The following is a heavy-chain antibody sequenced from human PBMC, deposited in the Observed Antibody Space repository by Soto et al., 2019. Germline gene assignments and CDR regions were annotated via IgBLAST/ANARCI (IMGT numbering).Heavy chain of an antibody. D-gene: IGHD1-1*01. Sequence: QITLKESGPTRVQPTQTLMLTCSFSGFSLTSRPVGVAWIRQPPGKALEWLAVIYWDDDKRYSPSLKSRLTKAKDTNRHQVLITLAYVAHVDTASYFCAHRGHMNGNADHGYLDDWGQCILVTVSS. V-gene: IGHV2-5*02. CDR1: GFSLTSRPVG. CDR2: IYWDDDK. CDR3: AHRGHMNGNADHGYLDD. J-gene: IGHJ4*02.